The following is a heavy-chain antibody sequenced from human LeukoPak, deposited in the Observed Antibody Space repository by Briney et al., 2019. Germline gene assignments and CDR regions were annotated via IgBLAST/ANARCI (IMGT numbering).Heavy chain of an antibody. V-gene: IGHV5-51*01. Sequence: GESLKISCKGSGYSFTSYWIAWVRQMPGKGLEWMGIIYPRDSDIRYNPPFQGQVTISADKSISTAYLQWSSLKASDTAMYYCARMIGLGEVSPYFDYWGQGTLVTVSS. J-gene: IGHJ4*02. CDR3: ARMIGLGEVSPYFDY. CDR2: IYPRDSDI. CDR1: GYSFTSYW. D-gene: IGHD3-16*02.